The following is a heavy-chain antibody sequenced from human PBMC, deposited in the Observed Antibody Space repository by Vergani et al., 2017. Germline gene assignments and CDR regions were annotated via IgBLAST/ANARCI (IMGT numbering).Heavy chain of an antibody. V-gene: IGHV1-2*04. Sequence: QVQLVQSGAEVKKPGSSVKVSCKASGGTFSSYAISWVRQAPGQGLEWMGWINPNSGGTNYAQKFQGWVTMTRDTSIRPAYMELSRLRSDDTAVYYCARGGQQLAGGNWFDPWGQGTLVTVSS. CDR1: GGTFSSYA. CDR2: INPNSGGT. CDR3: ARGGQQLAGGNWFDP. D-gene: IGHD6-13*01. J-gene: IGHJ5*02.